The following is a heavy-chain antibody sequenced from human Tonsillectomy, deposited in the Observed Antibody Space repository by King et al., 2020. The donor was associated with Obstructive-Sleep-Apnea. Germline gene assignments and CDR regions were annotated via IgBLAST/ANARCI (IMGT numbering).Heavy chain of an antibody. CDR3: ARGVDIAMAFDY. CDR2: IYSGDST. D-gene: IGHD5-18*01. V-gene: IGHV3-66*01. CDR1: GFTVTSNH. J-gene: IGHJ4*02. Sequence: VQLVESGGGLVQPGGSLRLSCIASGFTVTSNHMSWVRQAPGKGLDWVSVIYSGDSTYYANSVKDRFTISIDNSKNTLYLQMNSLRADDTAVYYCARGVDIAMAFDYWGQGTLVTVSS.